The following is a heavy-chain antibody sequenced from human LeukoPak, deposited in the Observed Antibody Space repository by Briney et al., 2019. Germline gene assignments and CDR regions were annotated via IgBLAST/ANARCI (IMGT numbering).Heavy chain of an antibody. CDR3: ARDPILVQGYFDY. CDR1: GFTFSNYA. D-gene: IGHD3-10*01. V-gene: IGHV3-30-3*01. J-gene: IGHJ4*02. Sequence: PGKSLRLSCAVSGFTFSNYAIHWVRQAPGKGLEWVALISFDGSNKYYADSVKGRFTISRDNSENTLHLQMNSLRPEDTAIYYCARDPILVQGYFDYWGQGTLVTVSS. CDR2: ISFDGSNK.